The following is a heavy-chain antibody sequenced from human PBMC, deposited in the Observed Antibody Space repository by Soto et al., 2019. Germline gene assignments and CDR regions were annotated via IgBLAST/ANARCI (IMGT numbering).Heavy chain of an antibody. Sequence: GESLKISCAASGFTVSSNYMSWVRQAPGKGLEWVSVIYSGGSTYYADSVKGRFTISRDNSKNTLYLQMNSLRAEDTAVYYCARERGLGLHFDYWGQGTLVTVSS. CDR3: ARERGLGLHFDY. CDR2: IYSGGST. D-gene: IGHD3-16*01. J-gene: IGHJ4*02. CDR1: GFTVSSNY. V-gene: IGHV3-53*01.